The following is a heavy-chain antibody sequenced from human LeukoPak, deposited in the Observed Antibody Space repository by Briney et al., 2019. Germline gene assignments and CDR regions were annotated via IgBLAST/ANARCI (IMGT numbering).Heavy chain of an antibody. V-gene: IGHV4-59*01. J-gene: IGHJ6*02. CDR2: IYYSGST. D-gene: IGHD3-10*01. CDR3: ARVSPGSYGMDV. CDR1: GGSISSYY. Sequence: SETLSLTCTVSGGSISSYYWSWLRQPPGKGLEWIGYIYYSGSTNYNPSLKSRVTISVDTSKNQFSLKLSSVTAADTAVYYCARVSPGSYGMDVWGQGTTVTVSS.